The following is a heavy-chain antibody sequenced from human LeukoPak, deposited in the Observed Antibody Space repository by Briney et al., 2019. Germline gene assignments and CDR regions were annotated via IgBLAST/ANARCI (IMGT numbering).Heavy chain of an antibody. V-gene: IGHV4-34*01. CDR1: GGSFSGYY. D-gene: IGHD3-22*01. CDR3: ARSRSTMIVVVIKDYYYYGMDV. Sequence: PSETLSLTCAVYGGSFSGYYWSWIRQPPGKGLEWIGEINHSGSTNYNPSLKSRVTISVGTSKNQFSLKLSSVTAADTAVYYCARSRSTMIVVVIKDYYYYGMDVWGQGTTVTVSS. CDR2: INHSGST. J-gene: IGHJ6*02.